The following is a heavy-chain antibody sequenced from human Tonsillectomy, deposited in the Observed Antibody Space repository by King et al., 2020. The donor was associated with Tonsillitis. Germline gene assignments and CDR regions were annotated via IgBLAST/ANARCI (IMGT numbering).Heavy chain of an antibody. CDR3: AKATLPGHPVYYYFGMDV. Sequence: VQLVESGGGVVQPGRSLRLSCAASGFTFSSYGIHWVRQAPGKGLDWVAVISSDGINKYYADSVKGRFTISRDNSRNTLYLQMNSLRAEDTAVYYCAKATLPGHPVYYYFGMDVWGQGTTVTVSS. J-gene: IGHJ6*02. D-gene: IGHD2-15*01. V-gene: IGHV3-30*18. CDR2: ISSDGINK. CDR1: GFTFSSYG.